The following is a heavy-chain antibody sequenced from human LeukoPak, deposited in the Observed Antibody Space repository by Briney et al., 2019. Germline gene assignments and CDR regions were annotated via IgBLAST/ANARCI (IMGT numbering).Heavy chain of an antibody. CDR1: GFTFSIYA. V-gene: IGHV3-72*01. CDR2: IRNAGDGYTT. J-gene: IGHJ5*02. Sequence: GGSLRLSCAASGFTFSIYAMNWVRQAPGQGPELIGHIRNAGDGYTTEYAASVKGRFTVSRDDSKNSLYLQMNSLKPEDTAVYYCVRNHRHWFDPWGQGTLVTVSS. CDR3: VRNHRHWFDP.